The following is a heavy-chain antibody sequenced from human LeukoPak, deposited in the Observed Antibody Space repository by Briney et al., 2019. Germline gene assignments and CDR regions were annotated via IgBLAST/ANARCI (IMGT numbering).Heavy chain of an antibody. CDR2: IHHSGST. J-gene: IGHJ4*02. V-gene: IGHV4-59*01. Sequence: SETLSLTCTVSGGPIRSYYWGWIQQPPGKGLEWIGDIHHSGSTDYKPSLKSRVTISVDTSKNQFSLKLSSVTAADTAVYHCARRGYYYDSRGYYYFDYWGQGTLVTVSS. D-gene: IGHD3-22*01. CDR3: ARRGYYYDSRGYYYFDY. CDR1: GGPIRSYY.